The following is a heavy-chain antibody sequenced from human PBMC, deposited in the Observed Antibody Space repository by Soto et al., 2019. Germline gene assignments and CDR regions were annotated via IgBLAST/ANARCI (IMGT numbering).Heavy chain of an antibody. J-gene: IGHJ5*02. D-gene: IGHD3-10*01. Sequence: EVQLLESGGGLLQPGGSVRLSCAASGFTFRNYAMTWVRQAPGTGLEWVSSIHGEGAGTYYADSVKGRFTVSRDDSKERLYLQICSLRVDDTAVYYCAKDGVARNGDWHWFDPWGQGTLVTVA. CDR1: GFTFRNYA. V-gene: IGHV3-23*01. CDR2: IHGEGAGT. CDR3: AKDGVARNGDWHWFDP.